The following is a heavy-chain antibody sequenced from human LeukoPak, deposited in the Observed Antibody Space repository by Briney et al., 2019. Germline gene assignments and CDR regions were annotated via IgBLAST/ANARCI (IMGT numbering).Heavy chain of an antibody. CDR2: MNPNSGNT. Sequence: GASVKVSCKASGYTFTSYDINWVRQATGQGLEWMGWMNPNSGNTGYAQKFQGRVTMTRNTSISTAYMELSSLRSEDTAVYYCTTMIVVIDAFDIWGQGTTVTVSS. J-gene: IGHJ3*02. CDR1: GYTFTSYD. CDR3: TTMIVVIDAFDI. D-gene: IGHD3-22*01. V-gene: IGHV1-8*01.